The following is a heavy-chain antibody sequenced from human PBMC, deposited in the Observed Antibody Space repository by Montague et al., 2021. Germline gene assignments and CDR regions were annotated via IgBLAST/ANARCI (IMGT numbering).Heavy chain of an antibody. CDR2: IYPRDSDT. Sequence: QSGAEVKKPGESLKISCQGSGFSISDYWIAWVRQMPGRGLEWLGIIYPRDSDTRYNPSFQGQVSISADKVINTAYVQWSSLTASGTTIYYCARRGSLVATGSWFDPWGQGTLVTVSS. CDR1: GFSISDYW. J-gene: IGHJ5*02. V-gene: IGHV5-51*01. D-gene: IGHD1-1*01. CDR3: ARRGSLVATGSWFDP.